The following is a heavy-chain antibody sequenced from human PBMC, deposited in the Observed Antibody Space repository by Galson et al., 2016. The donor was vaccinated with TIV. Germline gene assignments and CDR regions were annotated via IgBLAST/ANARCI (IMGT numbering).Heavy chain of an antibody. Sequence: SLRLSCAASGFTFEHYGMHWVRQAPGKGLEWVSGISSNSVYLGYADSVKGRFTIPRDNAKKSLDLQLNSLRPEGTALYYCARGRGYGYGYPKDYYYGMDGGGQGTPVTVSS. CDR3: ARGRGYGYGYPKDYYYGMDG. CDR1: GFTFEHYG. J-gene: IGHJ6*02. V-gene: IGHV3-9*01. CDR2: ISSNSVYL. D-gene: IGHD5-18*01.